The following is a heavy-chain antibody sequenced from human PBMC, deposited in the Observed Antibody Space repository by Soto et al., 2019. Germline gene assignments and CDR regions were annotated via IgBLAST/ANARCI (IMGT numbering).Heavy chain of an antibody. CDR3: ARMGIVVVVATMYNWFDP. CDR1: GYTFTGYY. D-gene: IGHD2-15*01. CDR2: INPNSGGT. V-gene: IGHV1-2*02. J-gene: IGHJ5*02. Sequence: ASVTVSCKASGYTFTGYYMHWARQAPAQGLEWMGWINPNSGGTNYAQEFQGRVTRTRDTSISTAYMELSRLRSDDTAGYYCARMGIVVVVATMYNWFDPWGQGTLVTVSS.